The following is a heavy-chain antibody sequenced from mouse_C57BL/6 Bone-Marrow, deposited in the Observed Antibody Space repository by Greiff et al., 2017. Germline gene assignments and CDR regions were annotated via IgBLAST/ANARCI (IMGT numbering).Heavy chain of an antibody. CDR2: IDPSDSYT. V-gene: IGHV1-59*01. J-gene: IGHJ4*01. Sequence: QVQLQQPGAELVRPGTSVKLSCTASGYTFTSYWMHWVKQRPGQGLEWIGVIDPSDSYTNYNQKFKGKATLTVDTSSSTAYMQLSSLTSEDSAVYYCASGYYAMDDWGKGTSVTVSS. CDR3: ASGYYAMDD. CDR1: GYTFTSYW.